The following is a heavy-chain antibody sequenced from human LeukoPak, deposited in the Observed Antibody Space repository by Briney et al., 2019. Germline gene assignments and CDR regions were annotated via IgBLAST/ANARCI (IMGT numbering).Heavy chain of an antibody. Sequence: ASVKVSCKASGFTFTSSAVQWVRQARGQRLEWIGWIVVGSGNTNYAQKFQERVTITRDMSTSTAYMELSSLRSEDTAVYYCAAADGVVPAAMCAFDIWGQGTMVTVSS. V-gene: IGHV1-58*01. J-gene: IGHJ3*02. D-gene: IGHD2-2*01. CDR3: AAADGVVPAAMCAFDI. CDR2: IVVGSGNT. CDR1: GFTFTSSA.